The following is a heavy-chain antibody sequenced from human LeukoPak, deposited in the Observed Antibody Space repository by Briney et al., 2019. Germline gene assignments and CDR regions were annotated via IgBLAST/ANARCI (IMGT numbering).Heavy chain of an antibody. V-gene: IGHV4-34*01. J-gene: IGHJ5*02. CDR3: ARVVVVPAAPRYNWFDP. Sequence: SETLSLTCAVYGGSFSGYYWSWIRPPPGKGLEWIGEINHSGSTNYNPSLKSRVTISVDTSKNQFSLKLSSVTAADTAVYYCARVVVVPAAPRYNWFDPWGQGTLVTVSS. D-gene: IGHD2-2*01. CDR1: GGSFSGYY. CDR2: INHSGST.